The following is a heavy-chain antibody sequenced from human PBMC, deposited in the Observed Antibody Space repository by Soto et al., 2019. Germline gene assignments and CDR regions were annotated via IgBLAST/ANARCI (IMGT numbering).Heavy chain of an antibody. CDR1: GFTFSSYA. D-gene: IGHD6-13*01. V-gene: IGHV3-23*01. J-gene: IGHJ4*02. CDR3: ARSLFIAATDTETFDS. CDR2: ISGGGNDR. Sequence: PGGSLRLSCAASGFTFSSYAMSWVRQAPGKGLEWVSAISGGGNDRFYADSVKGRFTISRDNSKNTLYLHMNSLRAEETAVHYCARSLFIAATDTETFDSWGQGTLVTVS.